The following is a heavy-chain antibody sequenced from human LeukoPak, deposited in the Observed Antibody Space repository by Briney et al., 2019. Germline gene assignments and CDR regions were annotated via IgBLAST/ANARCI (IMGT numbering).Heavy chain of an antibody. CDR3: ARGESVPYYYDSSGYYYISVGAFDI. D-gene: IGHD3-22*01. Sequence: SETLSLTCTVSGGSISSYYWSWIRQPPGKGLEWIGYIYYSGSTNYNPSLKSRVTVSVDTSKNQFSLKLSSVTAADTAVYYCARGESVPYYYDSSGYYYISVGAFDIWGQGTMVTVSS. J-gene: IGHJ3*02. V-gene: IGHV4-59*01. CDR2: IYYSGST. CDR1: GGSISSYY.